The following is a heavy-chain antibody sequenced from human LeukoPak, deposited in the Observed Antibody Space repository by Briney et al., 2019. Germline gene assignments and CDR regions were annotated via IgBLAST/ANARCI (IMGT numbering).Heavy chain of an antibody. CDR3: ARHLRYFDWLDY. CDR1: GGSISSYY. V-gene: IGHV4-59*08. J-gene: IGHJ4*02. D-gene: IGHD3-9*01. CDR2: IYYSGST. Sequence: PSETLSLTCTVSGGSISSYYWSWIRQPPGKGLEWIGYIYYSGSTNYYPSLKSRVTISVDTSKNQFSLKLSSVTAADTAVYYCARHLRYFDWLDYWGQGTLVTVSS.